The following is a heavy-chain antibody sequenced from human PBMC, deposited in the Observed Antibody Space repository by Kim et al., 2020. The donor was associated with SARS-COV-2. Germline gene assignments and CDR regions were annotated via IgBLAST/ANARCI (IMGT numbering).Heavy chain of an antibody. J-gene: IGHJ6*01. V-gene: IGHV3-30*18. CDR1: GFTFSSYG. CDR2: ISYDGSNK. D-gene: IGHD4-17*01. CDR3: AKDLLTTVTTTYYYYYG. Sequence: GGSLRLSCAASGFTFSSYGMHWVRQAPGKGLEWVAVISYDGSNKYYADPVKGRFTISRDNSKNTLYLQMNSLRAEDTAVYYCAKDLLTTVTTTYYYYYG.